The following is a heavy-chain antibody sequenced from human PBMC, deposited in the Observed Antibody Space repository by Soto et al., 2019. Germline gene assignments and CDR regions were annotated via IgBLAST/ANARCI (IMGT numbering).Heavy chain of an antibody. D-gene: IGHD3-22*01. CDR2: IDPSDSYT. Sequence: GESLKISCKGSGYSFTSYWISWVRQMPGKGLEWMGRIDPSDSYTNYSPSFQGHVTISADKSISTAYLQWSSLKASDTAMYYCARKEGYYDSSGYYLGAFDIWGQGTMVT. V-gene: IGHV5-10-1*01. CDR1: GYSFTSYW. CDR3: ARKEGYYDSSGYYLGAFDI. J-gene: IGHJ3*02.